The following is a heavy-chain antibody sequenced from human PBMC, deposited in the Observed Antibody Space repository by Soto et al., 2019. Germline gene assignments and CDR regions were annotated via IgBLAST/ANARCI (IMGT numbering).Heavy chain of an antibody. V-gene: IGHV4-59*01. CDR1: GGSISSYY. D-gene: IGHD6-6*01. CDR3: AREVGRGISSSPHHYYCMHV. J-gene: IGHJ6*03. CDR2: IYYSGST. Sequence: SETRSLTCTVSGGSISSYYWSWIRQPPGKGLEWIGYIYYSGSTNYNPSLKSRVTISVDTSKNQFSLKLSSVTAADTAVYYCAREVGRGISSSPHHYYCMHVWGKGTTVTVSS.